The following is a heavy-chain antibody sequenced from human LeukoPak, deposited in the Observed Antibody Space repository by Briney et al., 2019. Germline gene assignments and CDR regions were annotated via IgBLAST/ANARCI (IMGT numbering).Heavy chain of an antibody. CDR3: ARGARDTAMVRGNYFDY. D-gene: IGHD5-18*01. Sequence: GGSLRLSCAASGFTFSSYWMSWVRQAPGKGLEWVANIKQDGSEKYYVGSVKGRLTISRDNAKNSLYLQMNSLRAEDTAVYYCARGARDTAMVRGNYFDYWGQGTLVTVSS. CDR1: GFTFSSYW. V-gene: IGHV3-7*03. J-gene: IGHJ4*02. CDR2: IKQDGSEK.